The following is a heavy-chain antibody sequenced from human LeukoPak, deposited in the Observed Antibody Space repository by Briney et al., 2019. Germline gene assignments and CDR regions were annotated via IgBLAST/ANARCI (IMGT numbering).Heavy chain of an antibody. J-gene: IGHJ4*02. CDR2: IWYDGSNK. V-gene: IGHV3-33*01. CDR1: GFTFSSYG. D-gene: IGHD4-23*01. CDR3: ASVVTPKPPFDY. Sequence: PGRSLRLSCAASGFTFSSYGMHWVRQAPGKVLEWVAVIWYDGSNKYYADSVKGRFAISRDNSKNTLYLQMNSLRAEDTAVYYCASVVTPKPPFDYWGQGTLVTVSS.